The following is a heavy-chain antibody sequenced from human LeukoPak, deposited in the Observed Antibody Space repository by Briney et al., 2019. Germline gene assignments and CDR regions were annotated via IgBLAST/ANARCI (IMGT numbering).Heavy chain of an antibody. Sequence: GASVKVSCKASGYPFTGYYMHWVRQAPGQGLEWMGWINPNSGGTNYAQKFQGRVTMTRDTSISTAYMELSRLRSDDTAVYYCARSSGWYDYYYYMDVWGKGTTVTISS. D-gene: IGHD6-19*01. J-gene: IGHJ6*03. CDR2: INPNSGGT. CDR3: ARSSGWYDYYYYMDV. CDR1: GYPFTGYY. V-gene: IGHV1-2*02.